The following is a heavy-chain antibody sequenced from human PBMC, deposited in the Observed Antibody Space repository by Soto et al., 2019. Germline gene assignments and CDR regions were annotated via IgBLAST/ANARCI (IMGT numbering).Heavy chain of an antibody. Sequence: QVQLVQSGAEVKKPGASVKVSCKASGYTFTSYAMHWVRQAPGQRLEWMGWINAGNGNTKYSQKFQGRVTITRDTSASTAYMELSSLRSEDTAVYYCAREALSSGWQDGRDAFDIWGQGTMVTVSS. V-gene: IGHV1-3*01. CDR2: INAGNGNT. J-gene: IGHJ3*02. CDR3: AREALSSGWQDGRDAFDI. D-gene: IGHD6-19*01. CDR1: GYTFTSYA.